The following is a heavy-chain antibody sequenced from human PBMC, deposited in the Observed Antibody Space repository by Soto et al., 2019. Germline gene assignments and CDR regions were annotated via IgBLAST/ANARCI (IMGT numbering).Heavy chain of an antibody. J-gene: IGHJ6*02. D-gene: IGHD6-19*01. CDR3: AGRAGTNYFYGMDV. Sequence: QVQLVESGGGLVKPGGSLRLSCAASGFTFSDYYMSWIRQAPGKGLEWVSYISSSSSYTNYADSVKGRFTISRDNAKNSLYLQMNSLRAEDTAAYYCAGRAGTNYFYGMDVWGQGTTVTVSS. CDR1: GFTFSDYY. V-gene: IGHV3-11*06. CDR2: ISSSSSYT.